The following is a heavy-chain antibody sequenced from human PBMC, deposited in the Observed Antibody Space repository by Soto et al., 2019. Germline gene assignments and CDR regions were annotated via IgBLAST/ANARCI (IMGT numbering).Heavy chain of an antibody. J-gene: IGHJ4*02. CDR1: GRSFSNPYYY. CDR2: VDHSGST. CDR3: ARDYSSYGPFDY. V-gene: IGHV4-34*01. D-gene: IGHD5-18*01. Sequence: SETLSLTCAVYGRSFSNPYYYWSWIRQPPGKGLEWIGEVDHSGSTNYTPSLKSRVTISLDTSKNHFSLWLTSVTAADTAVYYCARDYSSYGPFDYWGQGTLVTVSS.